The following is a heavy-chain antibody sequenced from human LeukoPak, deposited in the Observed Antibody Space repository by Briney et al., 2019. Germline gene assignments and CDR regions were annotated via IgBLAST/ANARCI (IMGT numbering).Heavy chain of an antibody. Sequence: GGSLRLSCAVSGFTFSDNWMSWVRQAPGQGLEWVANIKQDGSEKAYVDSVTGRFTISTDNAKNSLYLQMNSLRAEDTAVYYCARDPVKDYGDYGAEFDYWGQGTLVAVSS. CDR2: IKQDGSEK. J-gene: IGHJ4*02. V-gene: IGHV3-7*01. CDR1: GFTFSDNW. D-gene: IGHD4-17*01. CDR3: ARDPVKDYGDYGAEFDY.